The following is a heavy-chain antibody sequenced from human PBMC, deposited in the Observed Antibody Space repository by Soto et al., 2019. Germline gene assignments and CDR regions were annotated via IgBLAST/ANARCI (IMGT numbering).Heavy chain of an antibody. J-gene: IGHJ4*02. D-gene: IGHD3-9*01. Sequence: SETLSLTCTVSGGSISPYYWSWVRQPPGKGLEWIAFIFYSGSTNYNPSLKSRVTISVDTSKNQFSLKLTSVTAADTAVYYCARHSSQNFDWLEYWGQGTLVTVSS. CDR3: ARHSSQNFDWLEY. CDR2: IFYSGST. V-gene: IGHV4-59*08. CDR1: GGSISPYY.